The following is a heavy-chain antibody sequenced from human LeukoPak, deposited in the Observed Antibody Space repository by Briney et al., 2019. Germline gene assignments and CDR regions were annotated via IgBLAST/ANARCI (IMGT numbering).Heavy chain of an antibody. CDR1: GGSFSGYY. Sequence: PSETLSLTCAVYGGSFSGYYWSWIRQPPGKGLEWIGEINHSGSTNYNPSLKSRVTISVDTSKNQFSLKLSSVTAADTAVYYCARGFFLLAGAWFDPWGQGTLVTVSS. CDR2: INHSGST. CDR3: ARGFFLLAGAWFDP. D-gene: IGHD6-19*01. J-gene: IGHJ5*02. V-gene: IGHV4-34*01.